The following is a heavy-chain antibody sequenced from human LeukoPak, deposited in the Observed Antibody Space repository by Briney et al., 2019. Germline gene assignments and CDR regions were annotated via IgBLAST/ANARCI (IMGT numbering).Heavy chain of an antibody. CDR3: TSDIPESTYYYDSSGYLFDY. CDR2: IRSKAYGGTT. J-gene: IGHJ4*02. CDR1: GFTFGDYA. V-gene: IGHV3-49*03. Sequence: GGSLRLSCTASGFTFGDYAMSWFRQAPGKGLEWVGFIRSKAYGGTTEYAASVKGRFTISRDDSKSIAYLQMNSLKTEDTAVYYCTSDIPESTYYYDSSGYLFDYWGQGTLVTVSS. D-gene: IGHD3-22*01.